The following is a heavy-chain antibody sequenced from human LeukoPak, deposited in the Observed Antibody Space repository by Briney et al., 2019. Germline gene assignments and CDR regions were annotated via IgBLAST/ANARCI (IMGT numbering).Heavy chain of an antibody. V-gene: IGHV1-18*01. CDR1: GYTFTNYG. CDR2: INTYNGNT. J-gene: IGHJ4*02. Sequence: ASVKVSCKASGYTFTNYGITWVRQAPGQGLEGMGWINTYNGNTNYVQNLQGRVTMTTDTSTSTAYMELRSLRSDDTAVYYCARNSHGYSSAWLQFNFDYWGQGTLVTVSS. D-gene: IGHD6-19*01. CDR3: ARNSHGYSSAWLQFNFDY.